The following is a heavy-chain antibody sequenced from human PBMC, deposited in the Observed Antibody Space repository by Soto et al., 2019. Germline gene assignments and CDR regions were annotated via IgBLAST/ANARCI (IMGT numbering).Heavy chain of an antibody. CDR3: ARETDGMDV. V-gene: IGHV3-30-3*01. CDR1: GFTFSSYA. J-gene: IGHJ6*02. Sequence: GGSLRLSCAASGFTFSSYAMHWVRQAPGKGLEWVAVISYDGSNKYYADSVKGRFTISRDNSKNTLYLQMNSLRAEDTGVYYCARETDGMDVWGQGTTVTVSS. CDR2: ISYDGSNK. D-gene: IGHD2-21*02.